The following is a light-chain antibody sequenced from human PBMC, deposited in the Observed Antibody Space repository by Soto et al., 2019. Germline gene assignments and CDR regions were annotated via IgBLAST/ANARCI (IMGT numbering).Light chain of an antibody. CDR3: SSYSSANTVI. Sequence: QSALTQPASVSASPGQSITISCTGTSSDIGGYIYVSWYQHHPGKAPRLMIYEVSSRPSGVSNRFSGSKSGNTASLTISGLQAEDEAQYYCSSYSSANTVIFGGGTEVTVL. J-gene: IGLJ2*01. V-gene: IGLV2-14*01. CDR1: SSDIGGYIY. CDR2: EVS.